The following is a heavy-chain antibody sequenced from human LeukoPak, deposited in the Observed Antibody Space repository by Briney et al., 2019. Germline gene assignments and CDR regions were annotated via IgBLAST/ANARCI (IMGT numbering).Heavy chain of an antibody. CDR2: IRADGATT. CDR1: GFTFGDYD. J-gene: IGHJ4*02. V-gene: IGHV3-43*02. Sequence: GGSLRLSCAASGFTFGDYDMHWVRQAPGKGLEWVSLIRADGATTRYTDSVKGRFTISRDNSKDSLYLQMNSLRTDDTALYYCARDNTGSYEYWGQGTLVTVSP. CDR3: ARDNTGSYEY. D-gene: IGHD1-26*01.